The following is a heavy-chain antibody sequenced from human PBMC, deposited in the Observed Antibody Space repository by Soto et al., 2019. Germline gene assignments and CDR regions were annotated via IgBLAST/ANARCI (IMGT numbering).Heavy chain of an antibody. Sequence: GGSLRLSXAASGFTVSSNYMSWVRQAPGKGLEWVSGVRYDGSNIYYADSVKGRFTISRDNSKNTLYLQMNSLRAEDTAVYYCAKGWIQLWLIHYWGQGTLVTVSS. J-gene: IGHJ4*02. V-gene: IGHV3-33*08. CDR2: VRYDGSNI. CDR3: AKGWIQLWLIHY. CDR1: GFTVSSNY. D-gene: IGHD5-18*01.